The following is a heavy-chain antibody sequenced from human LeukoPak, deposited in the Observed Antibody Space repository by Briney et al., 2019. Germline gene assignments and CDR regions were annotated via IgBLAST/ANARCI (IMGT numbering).Heavy chain of an antibody. CDR3: ARGGGDYGYYFDY. J-gene: IGHJ4*02. CDR2: ISSSSRYI. Sequence: SGGSLRLSCAASGFTFSSYSMNWVRQAPGKGLEWVSSISSSSRYIYYADSLKGRFTISRDNAKNSLYLQMNSLRAEDTAVYYCARGGGDYGYYFDYWGQGTLVTVSS. D-gene: IGHD4-17*01. V-gene: IGHV3-21*01. CDR1: GFTFSSYS.